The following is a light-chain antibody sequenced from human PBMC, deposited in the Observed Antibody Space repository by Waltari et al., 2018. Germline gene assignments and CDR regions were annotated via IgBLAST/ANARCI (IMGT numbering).Light chain of an antibody. CDR3: QQYYRTPLT. Sequence: DIVMTQSPDSLAVSLCARATLNCKSSQSVLYSSNHKNYLPWYQQKPGQPPKLLIYWAATRESGVPDRFSGSGSGTDFTLTISSLQAEDVAVYYCQQYYRTPLTFGGGTKVEIK. J-gene: IGKJ4*01. CDR1: QSVLYSSNHKNY. CDR2: WAA. V-gene: IGKV4-1*01.